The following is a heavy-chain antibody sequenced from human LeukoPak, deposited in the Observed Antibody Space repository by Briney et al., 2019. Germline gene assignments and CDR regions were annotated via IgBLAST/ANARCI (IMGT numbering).Heavy chain of an antibody. D-gene: IGHD1-14*01. CDR1: GLTFSRSG. J-gene: IGHJ4*02. CDR2: IRHDGSNK. Sequence: GGSLRLSCAASGLTFSRSGMHWVRQAPGKGLEWVAFIRHDGSNKYYADSVKGRFTISRDNSNNTVCLQMNSLRGEDTAVYYCARDKGTTCFDHWGQGALITVSS. CDR3: ARDKGTTCFDH. V-gene: IGHV3-30*02.